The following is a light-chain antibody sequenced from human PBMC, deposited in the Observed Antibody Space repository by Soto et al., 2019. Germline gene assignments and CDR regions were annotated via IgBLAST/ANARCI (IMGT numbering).Light chain of an antibody. V-gene: IGKV4-1*01. Sequence: IVMTQSPDSLAVSLGERATINCKSSQSVLYSSNNKNYLAWYRQKPGQPPKLLIYWASIRESGVPDRISGSGSGTDFTLTISSLQAEDDAIYYCQQYYSTPPYTFGQGTKLEIK. CDR1: QSVLYSSNNKNY. CDR2: WAS. CDR3: QQYYSTPPYT. J-gene: IGKJ2*01.